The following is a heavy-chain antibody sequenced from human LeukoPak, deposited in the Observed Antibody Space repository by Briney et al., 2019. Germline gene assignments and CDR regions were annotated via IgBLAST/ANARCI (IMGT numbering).Heavy chain of an antibody. CDR2: IRYDGSNK. V-gene: IGHV3-30*02. CDR3: ANWNDGALDY. CDR1: GFTFSSYG. D-gene: IGHD1-1*01. Sequence: SGGSLRLSCAASGFTFSSYGMHWVRQAPGKGLEWVAFIRYDGSNKYYADSVKGRFTISRDNSKNTLYLQMNSLRAEDTAVYYCANWNDGALDYWGQGTLVTVSS. J-gene: IGHJ4*02.